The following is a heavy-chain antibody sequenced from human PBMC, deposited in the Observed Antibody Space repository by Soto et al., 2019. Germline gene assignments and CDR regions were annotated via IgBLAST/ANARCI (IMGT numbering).Heavy chain of an antibody. V-gene: IGHV3-33*01. Sequence: QVQLVESGGGVVQPGRSLRLSCAASGFTFSSYGMHWVRQAPGKGLEWVAVIWYDGSNKYYADSVKGRFTISRDNSKNPLYLQMNSLRAEDTAVYYCARDGRIAAAGTDAFDIWGQGTMVTVSS. CDR1: GFTFSSYG. D-gene: IGHD6-13*01. CDR2: IWYDGSNK. CDR3: ARDGRIAAAGTDAFDI. J-gene: IGHJ3*02.